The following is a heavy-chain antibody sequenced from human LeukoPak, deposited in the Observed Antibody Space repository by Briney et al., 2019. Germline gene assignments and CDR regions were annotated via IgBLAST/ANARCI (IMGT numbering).Heavy chain of an antibody. CDR2: ISYDGSNK. V-gene: IGHV3-30*18. CDR3: AELGITMIGGV. D-gene: IGHD3-10*02. J-gene: IGHJ6*04. Sequence: GGSLRLSCAASGFTFSSYGMHWVRQAPGKGLEWVAVISYDGSNKYYADSVKGRFTISRDNSKNSLYLQMNSLRAEDTAVYYCAELGITMIGGVWGKGTTVTISS. CDR1: GFTFSSYG.